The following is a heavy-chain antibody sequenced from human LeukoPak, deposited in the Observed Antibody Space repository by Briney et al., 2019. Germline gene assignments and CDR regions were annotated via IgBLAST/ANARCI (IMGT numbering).Heavy chain of an antibody. Sequence: ASVKVSCKASGCTFTSYGINWVRQAPGQGLEWMGWNSAYNDNTNYAQKLQDRITMTTDTSTSTAYMELRSLRSDDTAVYYCARQNLRDSDAFDIWGQGTMVTVSS. D-gene: IGHD2/OR15-2a*01. CDR3: ARQNLRDSDAFDI. V-gene: IGHV1-18*01. J-gene: IGHJ3*02. CDR1: GCTFTSYG. CDR2: NSAYNDNT.